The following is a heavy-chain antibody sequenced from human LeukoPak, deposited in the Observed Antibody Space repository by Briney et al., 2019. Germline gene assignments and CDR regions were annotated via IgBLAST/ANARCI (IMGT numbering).Heavy chain of an antibody. Sequence: SETLSLTCSVSSGSISSGGYYWSWIRQPPGKGLECIGSISYSGSTYYNPSLKSRVTISVDTSKNQFSLKLSSVTAADTAVYYCATNSIGYCSGGSCYQVSDYWGQGTLVTVSS. J-gene: IGHJ4*02. CDR2: ISYSGST. V-gene: IGHV4-39*01. CDR1: SGSISSGGYY. D-gene: IGHD2-15*01. CDR3: ATNSIGYCSGGSCYQVSDY.